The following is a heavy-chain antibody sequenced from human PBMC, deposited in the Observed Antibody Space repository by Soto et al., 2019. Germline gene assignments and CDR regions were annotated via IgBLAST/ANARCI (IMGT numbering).Heavy chain of an antibody. CDR3: ATRPLLPGAP. D-gene: IGHD3-22*01. J-gene: IGHJ3*01. Sequence: EVQLVESGGGLIQPGGSLRLSCAASGFTFSSNDMNWVRQAPGKGLAWVSLIYSGGSTYYADSVKGRFTISRDNSKNTLYLQMSSLRAEDTAVYDCATRPLLPGAPWGQGTMVTVSS. CDR2: IYSGGST. CDR1: GFTFSSND. V-gene: IGHV3-53*01.